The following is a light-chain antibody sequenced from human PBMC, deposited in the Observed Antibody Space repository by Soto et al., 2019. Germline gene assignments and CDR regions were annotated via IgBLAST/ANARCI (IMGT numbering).Light chain of an antibody. V-gene: IGKV3-15*01. J-gene: IGKJ2*01. Sequence: EIVMTQSPASLSVSPGDGATLSCRASQSVASNVAWYQQKAGQGPRLLIHGASTRAVGVPARFSGSGSVTDFTLTIRSLQSEDFAVYYGQQYHNWTPQYTFGQGTKLQIK. CDR1: QSVASN. CDR3: QQYHNWTPQYT. CDR2: GAS.